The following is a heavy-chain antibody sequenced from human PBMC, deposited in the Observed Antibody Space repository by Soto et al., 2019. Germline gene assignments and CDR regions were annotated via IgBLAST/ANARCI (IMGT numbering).Heavy chain of an antibody. Sequence: SGPTLVNPTQTLTLTCTFSGFSLSTSGVAVGRIRQPPGKALEWLALIYWNDDKRYSPSLKSRLTITKDTSKNQVVLTMTNMDPVDTATYYCAHSSGSWYLNWFDPWGQGTLVTVSS. CDR1: GFSLSTSGVA. V-gene: IGHV2-5*01. CDR3: AHSSGSWYLNWFDP. CDR2: IYWNDDK. D-gene: IGHD6-13*01. J-gene: IGHJ5*02.